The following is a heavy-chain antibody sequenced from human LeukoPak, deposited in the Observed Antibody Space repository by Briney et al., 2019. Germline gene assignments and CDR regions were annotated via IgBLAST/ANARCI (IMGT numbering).Heavy chain of an antibody. CDR3: AKADYDRSGYSFARIFQH. J-gene: IGHJ1*01. D-gene: IGHD3-22*01. CDR2: ISGSGDTT. Sequence: GGSLGLSCAASGFTFSSYAMTWVRQAPGKGLEWVSGISGSGDTTYYADSVKGRFTTSRDNSKNTLSLQMTSLRAEDTAVYYCAKADYDRSGYSFARIFQHWGQGTLVTVSS. V-gene: IGHV3-23*01. CDR1: GFTFSSYA.